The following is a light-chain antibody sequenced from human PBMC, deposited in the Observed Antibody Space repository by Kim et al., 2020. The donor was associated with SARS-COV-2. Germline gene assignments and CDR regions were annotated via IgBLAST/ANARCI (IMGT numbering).Light chain of an antibody. CDR2: AAS. CDR3: QQTDSIPRT. CDR1: QTIGTY. V-gene: IGKV1-39*01. Sequence: ASVGDRVTITFRASQTIGTYLSWYQQKPGQAPKLLIYAASSLHSGVPSRFSGSGSGTDFTLTISSLRPEDFATYYCQQTDSIPRTFGQGTKVDIK. J-gene: IGKJ1*01.